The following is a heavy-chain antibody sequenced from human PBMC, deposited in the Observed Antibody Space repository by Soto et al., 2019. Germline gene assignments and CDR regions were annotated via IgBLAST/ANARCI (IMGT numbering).Heavy chain of an antibody. CDR3: ARESTAHTIAPVRLAYYYYGMDV. D-gene: IGHD3-10*02. J-gene: IGHJ6*02. Sequence: EVQLVESGGGLVKPGGSLRLSCAASGFTFSSYSVSWVRQAPGKGLEWVSSIGSSSGYIYYADSVKGRFTISRDNAKKSLYLNRNSLRAEDTAVYYCARESTAHTIAPVRLAYYYYGMDVWGPGTLVTVSS. CDR2: IGSSSGYI. CDR1: GFTFSSYS. V-gene: IGHV3-21*01.